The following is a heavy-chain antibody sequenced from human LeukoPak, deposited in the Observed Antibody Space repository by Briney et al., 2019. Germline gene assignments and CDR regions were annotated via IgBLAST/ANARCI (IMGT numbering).Heavy chain of an antibody. Sequence: GGSLRLSCAASGFTFSSYAMHWVRQAPGKGLKWVAVISYDGSNKYYADSVKGRFTISRDNSKNTLYLQMNSLRAEDTAVYYCARPLTELALDYWGQGTLVTVSS. D-gene: IGHD1-1*01. CDR3: ARPLTELALDY. CDR1: GFTFSSYA. V-gene: IGHV3-30*04. J-gene: IGHJ4*02. CDR2: ISYDGSNK.